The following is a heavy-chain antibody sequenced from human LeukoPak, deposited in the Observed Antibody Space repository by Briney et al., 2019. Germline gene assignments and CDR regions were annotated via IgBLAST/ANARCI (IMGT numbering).Heavy chain of an antibody. Sequence: SETLSLTCTVSGGSISSYYWSWIRQPPGKGLEWIGYIYYSGSTDYNPSLKSRVTISVDTSKNQFSLKLSSVTAADTAVYYCARGSGVSSDYWGQGTLVTVSS. CDR2: IYYSGST. CDR3: ARGSGVSSDY. D-gene: IGHD3-10*01. J-gene: IGHJ4*02. CDR1: GGSISSYY. V-gene: IGHV4-59*01.